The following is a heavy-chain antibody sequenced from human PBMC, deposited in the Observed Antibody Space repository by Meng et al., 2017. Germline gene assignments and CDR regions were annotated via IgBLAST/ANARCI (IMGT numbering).Heavy chain of an antibody. D-gene: IGHD5-24*01. CDR3: ARDSAEMATIMTRYYYYGMDV. CDR1: GFTFSSYE. V-gene: IGHV3-48*03. CDR2: ISSSGSTI. J-gene: IGHJ6*02. Sequence: GGSLRLSCAASGFTFSSYEMNWVRQAPGKGLEWVSYISSSGSTIYYADSVKGRFTISRDNAKNSLYLQMNSLRAEDTAVYYCARDSAEMATIMTRYYYYGMDVWGQGTTVTVSS.